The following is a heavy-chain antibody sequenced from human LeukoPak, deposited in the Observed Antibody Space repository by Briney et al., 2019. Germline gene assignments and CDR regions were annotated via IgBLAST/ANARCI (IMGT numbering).Heavy chain of an antibody. J-gene: IGHJ6*02. CDR2: TYYRSKWYN. Sequence: SQTLSLTCAISGDSVSSNSAAWNWIRQSPSRGLEWLGRTYYRSKWYNDYAVSVKSRITINPDTSKNQFSLQLNSVTPEDTAVYYCARLMVYASGCYYYGMDVWGQGTTVTVSS. CDR3: ARLMVYASGCYYYGMDV. D-gene: IGHD2-8*01. V-gene: IGHV6-1*01. CDR1: GDSVSSNSAA.